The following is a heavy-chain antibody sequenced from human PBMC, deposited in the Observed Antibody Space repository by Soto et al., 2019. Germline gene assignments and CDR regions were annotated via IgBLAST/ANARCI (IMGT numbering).Heavy chain of an antibody. D-gene: IGHD2-15*01. V-gene: IGHV3-23*01. CDR1: GFTFGIHA. CDR2: ISGSGGST. Sequence: SLRLSCAASGFTFGIHAMSWVRQAPGKGLEWVSFISGSGGSTYYADSVKGRFTISRDNSKKTLYLQMNSLRGEDTAVYYCGKGSAATNYFYYATDVWGQGTTVTVSS. CDR3: GKGSAATNYFYYATDV. J-gene: IGHJ6*02.